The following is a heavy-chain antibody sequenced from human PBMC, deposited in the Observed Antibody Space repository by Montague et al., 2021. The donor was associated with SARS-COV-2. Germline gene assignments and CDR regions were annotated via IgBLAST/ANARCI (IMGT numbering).Heavy chain of an antibody. J-gene: IGHJ4*02. CDR3: ARDLVVTDGISDY. CDR2: ISGAGTTI. Sequence: SLRLSCAASGFTFSYFEMNWVRQAPGKGLEWISYISGAGTTIYYADSVKGRFTISRDNAKNSLYLQMNSLRAEDTVVYYCARDLVVTDGISDYWGQGTLVTVSS. D-gene: IGHD2-8*02. CDR1: GFTFSYFE. V-gene: IGHV3-48*03.